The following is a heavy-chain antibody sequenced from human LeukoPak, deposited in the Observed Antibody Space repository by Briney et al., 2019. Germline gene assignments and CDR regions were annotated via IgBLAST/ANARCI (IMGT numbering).Heavy chain of an antibody. CDR2: ISWNSGSI. J-gene: IGHJ6*03. CDR3: AKGVGYDFWSRMDV. V-gene: IGHV3-9*03. D-gene: IGHD3-3*01. CDR1: SSGGYY. Sequence: SSGGYYWGWIRQHPGKGLEWVSGISWNSGSIGYPDSVKGRFTISRGNAKNSLYLQMNSLRAEDMALYYCAKGVGYDFWSRMDVWGKGTTVTVSS.